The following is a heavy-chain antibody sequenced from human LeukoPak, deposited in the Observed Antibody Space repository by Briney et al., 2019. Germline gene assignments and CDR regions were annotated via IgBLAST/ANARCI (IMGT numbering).Heavy chain of an antibody. V-gene: IGHV1-69*04. CDR3: AQPGGLYGDYSHYYGMDV. CDR2: IIPIFGIA. Sequence: SVKVSCKASGGTFSSYAISWVRQAPGQGLEWMGRIIPIFGIANYAQKFQGRVTITADKSTSTAYMELSSLGSEDTAVYYCAQPGGLYGDYSHYYGMDVWGQGTTATVSS. J-gene: IGHJ6*02. D-gene: IGHD4-17*01. CDR1: GGTFSSYA.